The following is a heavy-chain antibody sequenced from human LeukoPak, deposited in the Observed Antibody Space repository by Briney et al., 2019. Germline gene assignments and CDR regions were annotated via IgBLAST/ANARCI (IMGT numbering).Heavy chain of an antibody. V-gene: IGHV1-46*01. Sequence: ASVKVSCKASGYTFTSYYMHWVRQAPGQGLEWMGIINPSGGSTSYAQKFQGRVTMTRDTSTSTVYMELSRLRSDDTAVYYCAETYNSGWPFDYWGQGTLVTVSS. CDR1: GYTFTSYY. CDR3: AETYNSGWPFDY. J-gene: IGHJ4*02. D-gene: IGHD6-19*01. CDR2: INPSGGST.